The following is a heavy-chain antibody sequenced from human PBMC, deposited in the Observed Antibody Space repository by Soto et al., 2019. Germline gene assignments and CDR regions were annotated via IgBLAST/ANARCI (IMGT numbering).Heavy chain of an antibody. CDR2: IYYSGST. CDR1: GGSISSYY. CDR3: ARDPSAQNYFDY. V-gene: IGHV4-59*01. J-gene: IGHJ4*02. D-gene: IGHD6-19*01. Sequence: QVQLQESGPGLVKPSETLSLTCAVSGGSISSYYWSWIRQPPGKGLEWIGYIYYSGSTNYNPSLKSRVTISVDTSKNQFSLKLSSVTAADTAVYYCARDPSAQNYFDYWGQGTLVTVSS.